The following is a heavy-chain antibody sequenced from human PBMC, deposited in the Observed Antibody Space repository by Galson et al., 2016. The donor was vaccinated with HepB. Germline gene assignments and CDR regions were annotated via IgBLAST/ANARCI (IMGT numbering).Heavy chain of an antibody. J-gene: IGHJ5*02. CDR1: GFTFSNYG. D-gene: IGHD6-19*01. V-gene: IGHV3-30*18. CDR3: AKDHGNRWLNNWFDP. Sequence: SMRLSCAASGFTFSNYGMHWTRQAPGKGLEWVAVMSHDGSHIFYVDSVEGRFSISRDNSKNTLYLQMNSLRDEDTAVYYRAKDHGNRWLNNWFDPWGQGTLVTVAS. CDR2: MSHDGSHI.